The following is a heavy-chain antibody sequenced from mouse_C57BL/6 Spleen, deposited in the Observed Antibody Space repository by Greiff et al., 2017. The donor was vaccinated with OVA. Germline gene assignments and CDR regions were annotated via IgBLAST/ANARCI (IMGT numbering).Heavy chain of an antibody. D-gene: IGHD2-4*01. V-gene: IGHV1-69*01. J-gene: IGHJ3*01. CDR1: GYTFTSYW. CDR3: ARGDYDGGFAY. Sequence: QVQLQQSGAELVMPGASVKLSCKASGYTFTSYWMHWVKQRPGQGLEWIGEIDPSDSYTNYNQKFKGKSTLTVDKSSSTAYMQLSSLTSEDSAVYCCARGDYDGGFAYWGQGTLVTVSA. CDR2: IDPSDSYT.